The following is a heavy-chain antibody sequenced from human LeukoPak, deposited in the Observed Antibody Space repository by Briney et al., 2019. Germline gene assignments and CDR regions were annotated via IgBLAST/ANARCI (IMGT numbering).Heavy chain of an antibody. J-gene: IGHJ4*02. D-gene: IGHD3-16*02. V-gene: IGHV3-30*03. CDR1: GFTFSNYG. CDR3: ARDLGLWKGGTIGRSGVGRNFCYFDY. Sequence: GGSLRLSCAASGFTFSNYGMHWVRQAPGKGLEWVVVISHDGSNNNYADSVKGRFTISRDNSKNTVYLQMNSLRTEDTAVYYCARDLGLWKGGTIGRSGVGRNFCYFDYWGQGTLVTASS. CDR2: ISHDGSNN.